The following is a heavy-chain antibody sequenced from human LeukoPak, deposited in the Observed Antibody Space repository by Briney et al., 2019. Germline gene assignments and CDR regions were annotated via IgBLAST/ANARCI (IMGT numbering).Heavy chain of an antibody. CDR2: ITGSGGST. Sequence: LSGGSLRLSCAASGFTFSSYAMSWVRQAPGKGLEWVSAITGSGGSTYYADSVKGRFTISRDNSKNTLYLQMNSLRAEDTAVYYCAKGDIDSSGYYYPSPTPHYWGQGTLVTVSS. CDR1: GFTFSSYA. CDR3: AKGDIDSSGYYYPSPTPHY. J-gene: IGHJ4*02. V-gene: IGHV3-23*01. D-gene: IGHD3-22*01.